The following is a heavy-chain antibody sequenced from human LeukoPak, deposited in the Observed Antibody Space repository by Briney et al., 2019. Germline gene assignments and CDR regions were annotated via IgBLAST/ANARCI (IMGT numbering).Heavy chain of an antibody. V-gene: IGHV4-61*02. CDR3: ARHPKTYYDILTGYYIGYYFDY. D-gene: IGHD3-9*01. Sequence: SETLSLTCTVSGGSISSGNYYWSWIRQPAGKGLEWLGRIYTIGSTNYNPSLKSRVTMSIQTSKNQFSLRLTSVTAADTAVYYCARHPKTYYDILTGYYIGYYFDYWGQGTLVTVSS. J-gene: IGHJ4*02. CDR2: IYTIGST. CDR1: GGSISSGNYY.